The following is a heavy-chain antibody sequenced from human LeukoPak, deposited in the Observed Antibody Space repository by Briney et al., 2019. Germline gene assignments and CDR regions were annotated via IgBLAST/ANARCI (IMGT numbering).Heavy chain of an antibody. CDR1: GYTLTELS. D-gene: IGHD3-22*01. J-gene: IGHJ4*02. CDR3: ATHFYDSSGYYYGDY. V-gene: IGHV1-24*01. CDR2: FDPEDGET. Sequence: VSVKVSCKVSGYTLTELSMHWVRQAPGKGLEWMGGFDPEDGETIYAQKFQGRVTMTEDTSTDTAYMELSSLRSEDTAVYYCATHFYDSSGYYYGDYWGQGTLVTVSS.